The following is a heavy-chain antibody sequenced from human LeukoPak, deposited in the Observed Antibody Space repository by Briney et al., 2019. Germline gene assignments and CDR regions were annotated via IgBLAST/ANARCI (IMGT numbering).Heavy chain of an antibody. J-gene: IGHJ4*02. CDR1: GFTFSSYG. CDR2: KRYDGSNK. D-gene: IGHD6-6*01. Sequence: GGSLRLSCAASGFTFSSYGMHWVRQAPGKGLEWVAFKRYDGSNKYYADSVKGRFTISRDNSKNTLYLQMNSLRAEDTAVYYCATSYSSSSDFDYWGQGTLVTVSS. V-gene: IGHV3-30*02. CDR3: ATSYSSSSDFDY.